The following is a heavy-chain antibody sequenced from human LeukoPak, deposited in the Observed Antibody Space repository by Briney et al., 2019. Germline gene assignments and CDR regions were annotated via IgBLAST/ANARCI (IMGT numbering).Heavy chain of an antibody. D-gene: IGHD3-10*01. Sequence: PGGTQRLSCAASGFTFSNYGMNWVRQAPGKGLEWVSGITGNGGTTYYADSVKGRFTISRDNAKNSLYLQMNSLRAEDTAVYYCARALWFGETFPAYWGQGTLVTVSS. J-gene: IGHJ4*02. CDR2: ITGNGGTT. CDR1: GFTFSNYG. CDR3: ARALWFGETFPAY. V-gene: IGHV3-23*01.